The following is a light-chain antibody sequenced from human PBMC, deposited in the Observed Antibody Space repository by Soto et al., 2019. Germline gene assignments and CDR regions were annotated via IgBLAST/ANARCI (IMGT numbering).Light chain of an antibody. J-gene: IGLJ3*02. V-gene: IGLV2-14*01. CDR1: SSDVGGYNY. CDR2: EVS. Sequence: QSALTQPASVSGSPGQSITISCTGTSSDVGGYNYVSWYQQHPGKAPKLIIYEVSNRPSGVSNRFSGSKSGYTASLTISGLQAEDEADYYCSSYTTSSTWVFCGGTQLTVL. CDR3: SSYTTSSTWV.